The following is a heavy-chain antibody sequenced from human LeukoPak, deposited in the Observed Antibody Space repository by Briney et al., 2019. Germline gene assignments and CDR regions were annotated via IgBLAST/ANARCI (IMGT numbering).Heavy chain of an antibody. CDR3: AHSQVFSYGSFHDAYDI. Sequence: SGPTLVNPTQTLTLTCSLSGVSLSTSGVGVGWIRQPPGKALEWLALIYWDDDSRYSPSLKSRLTIAKDTSKNQVVLTLTNMDSVDTATYYCAHSQVFSYGSFHDAYDIWGLGMLVTVSS. CDR1: GVSLSTSGVG. CDR2: IYWDDDS. V-gene: IGHV2-5*02. D-gene: IGHD5-18*01. J-gene: IGHJ3*02.